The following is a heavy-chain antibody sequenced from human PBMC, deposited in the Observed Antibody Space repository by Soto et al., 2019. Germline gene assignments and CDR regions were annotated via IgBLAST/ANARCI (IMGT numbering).Heavy chain of an antibody. J-gene: IGHJ4*02. CDR2: IWYDGSNK. CDR1: GFTFSSYG. Sequence: PGGSLRLSCAASGFTFSSYGMHWVRQAPGKGLEWVAVIWYDGSNKYYADSVKGRFTISRDNSKNTLYLQMNSLRAEDTAVYYCARDLGITGTTLHHLDYWGQGTLVTVSS. D-gene: IGHD1-7*01. CDR3: ARDLGITGTTLHHLDY. V-gene: IGHV3-33*01.